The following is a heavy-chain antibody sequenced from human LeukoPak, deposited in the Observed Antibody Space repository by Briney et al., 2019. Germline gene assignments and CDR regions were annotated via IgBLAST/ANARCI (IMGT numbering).Heavy chain of an antibody. CDR1: GFTFSSYA. CDR2: ISSNGGST. CDR3: VKGFGYCSSTSCYGNWFDP. D-gene: IGHD2-2*01. Sequence: GGSLRLSCSASGFTFSSYAMHWVRQAPGKGLEYVSAISSNGGSTYYADSVKGRFTISRDNSKNTLYLQMSSLRAEDTAVYYRVKGFGYCSSTSCYGNWFDPWGQGTLVTVSS. J-gene: IGHJ5*02. V-gene: IGHV3-64D*06.